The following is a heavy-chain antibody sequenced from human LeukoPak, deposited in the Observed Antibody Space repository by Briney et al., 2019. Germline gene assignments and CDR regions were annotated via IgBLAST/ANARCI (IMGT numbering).Heavy chain of an antibody. CDR1: GFAFNTYA. V-gene: IGHV3-48*02. CDR2: ISPASNTI. J-gene: IGHJ4*02. CDR3: TRVGYIDEGIDY. Sequence: PGGSLRLSCITSGFAFNTYAMHWVCQAPGKGLEWISYISPASNTIYYADSVKGRFTISRDNAKNSVFLQMSSLRDEDTAVYYCTRVGYIDEGIDYWGQGTLVTVSS. D-gene: IGHD5-24*01.